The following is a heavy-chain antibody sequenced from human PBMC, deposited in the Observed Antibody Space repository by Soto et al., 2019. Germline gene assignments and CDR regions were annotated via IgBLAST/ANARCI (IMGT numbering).Heavy chain of an antibody. D-gene: IGHD6-13*01. CDR2: IIPIFGTA. Sequence: QVQLVQSGAEVKKPGSSVQVSCKASGGTFSSYAISWVRQAPGQGLEWMGGIIPIFGTANYAQKFQGRVTITADESTSTAYMELSSLRSEDRAVYYCARRTGYSMPPTDGMDVGGQGTTDTVSS. CDR3: ARRTGYSMPPTDGMDV. CDR1: GGTFSSYA. J-gene: IGHJ6*02. V-gene: IGHV1-69*01.